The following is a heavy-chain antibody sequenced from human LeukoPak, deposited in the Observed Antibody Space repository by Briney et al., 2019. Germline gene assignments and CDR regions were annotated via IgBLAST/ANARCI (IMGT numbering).Heavy chain of an antibody. Sequence: PSETLSLTCTVSGGSMSSSSYYWGWIRQPPGKGLEWIGSIYYTGSTYFNPSLKSRLTISADTSKNQLSLKLRSVTAADTAVYYCARHLSSNWYLGCFDFWGQGTLVTVSS. CDR3: ARHLSSNWYLGCFDF. V-gene: IGHV4-39*01. J-gene: IGHJ4*02. CDR1: GGSMSSSSYY. D-gene: IGHD6-13*01. CDR2: IYYTGST.